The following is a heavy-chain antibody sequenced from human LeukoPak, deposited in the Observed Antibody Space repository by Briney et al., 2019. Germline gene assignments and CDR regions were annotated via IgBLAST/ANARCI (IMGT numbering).Heavy chain of an antibody. D-gene: IGHD3-3*01. V-gene: IGHV4-34*01. Sequence: SETLSLTCAVYGGSFSGYYWSWIRQPPGKGLEWIGEINHSGSTNYNPSLKSRVTISVDMSKNQFSLKLSSVTAADTAVYYCARYGRIWSGYYTPPYYYMDVWGKGTTVTVSS. J-gene: IGHJ6*03. CDR3: ARYGRIWSGYYTPPYYYMDV. CDR1: GGSFSGYY. CDR2: INHSGST.